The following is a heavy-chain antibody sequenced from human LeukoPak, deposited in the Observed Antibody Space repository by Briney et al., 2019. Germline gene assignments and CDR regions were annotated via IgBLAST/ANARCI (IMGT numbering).Heavy chain of an antibody. D-gene: IGHD6-6*01. Sequence: ASVKVSCKASGYTFTGYYMHWVRQAPGQGLEWMGWINPNSGGTNYAQKFQGRVTMTRDTSISTAYMELSRLRSDDTAVYYCARGGSSMAASERFDPWGQGTLVTVSS. CDR1: GYTFTGYY. J-gene: IGHJ5*02. CDR2: INPNSGGT. V-gene: IGHV1-2*02. CDR3: ARGGSSMAASERFDP.